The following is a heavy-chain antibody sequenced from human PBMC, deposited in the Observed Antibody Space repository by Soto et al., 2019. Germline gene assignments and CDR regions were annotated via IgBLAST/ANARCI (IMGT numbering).Heavy chain of an antibody. V-gene: IGHV1-3*05. CDR3: ARDPSYYGMDV. CDR2: INAGNGNT. J-gene: IGHJ6*02. Sequence: QVQLVQSGAEEKKPGASVKVSCKASGYTFTSYAMHWVRQAPGQRLEWMGWINAGNGNTKYAQKFQGRVTISRDTSASTAYMELSSLRSEDTAVYYCARDPSYYGMDVWGQGTTVTVSS. CDR1: GYTFTSYA.